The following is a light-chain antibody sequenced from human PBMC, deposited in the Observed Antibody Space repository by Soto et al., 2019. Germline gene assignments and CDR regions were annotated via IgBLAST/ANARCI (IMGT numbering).Light chain of an antibody. CDR3: QKYTSAPFT. CDR1: QGIDTY. V-gene: IGKV1-27*01. Sequence: DIQMTQSPSSLSASVGDRVTITCRVSQGIDTYLAWYQQKPGQVPKLLIYAASTLQSGVPSRFSGSGSGTDVTHTISSLQSEDVATYFCQKYTSAPFTFGPGTKVDIK. J-gene: IGKJ3*01. CDR2: AAS.